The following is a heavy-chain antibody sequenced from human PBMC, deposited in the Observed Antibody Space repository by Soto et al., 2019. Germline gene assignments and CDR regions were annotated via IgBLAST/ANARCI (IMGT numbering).Heavy chain of an antibody. CDR3: ARDRVYYYDNSGYYNLDY. CDR1: GFTFSNYA. J-gene: IGHJ4*02. V-gene: IGHV3-30-3*01. D-gene: IGHD3-22*01. Sequence: QVQLVESGGGVVQPGRSLRVSCAASGFTFSNYAMHWVRQAPGKGLEWVAVVSYDGSKQFYADSVEGRFTISRDSSKSTLYLHMDNLRDEYTAVYYCARDRVYYYDNSGYYNLDYWGQGTLVTVSS. CDR2: VSYDGSKQ.